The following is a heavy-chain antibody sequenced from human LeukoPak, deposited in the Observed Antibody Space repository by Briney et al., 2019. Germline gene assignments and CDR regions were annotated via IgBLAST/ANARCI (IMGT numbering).Heavy chain of an antibody. CDR2: IYYSGST. V-gene: IGHV4-59*01. CDR3: ARAGYSYGYFFDY. Sequence: SETLSLTXTVSGGSISSYYWSWIRQPPGKGLEWIGYIYYSGSTNYNPSLKSRVTISVDTSKNQFSLKLSSVTAADTAVYYCARAGYSYGYFFDYWGQGTLVTVSS. D-gene: IGHD5-18*01. CDR1: GGSISSYY. J-gene: IGHJ4*02.